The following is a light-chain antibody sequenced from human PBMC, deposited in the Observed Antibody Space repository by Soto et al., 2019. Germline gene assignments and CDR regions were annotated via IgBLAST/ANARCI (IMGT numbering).Light chain of an antibody. CDR3: SSYTSSSTLYV. CDR2: EVS. V-gene: IGLV2-14*01. Sequence: QSALAQPASLSGSPGQSITISCTGTSSDVGGYNYVSWYQQHPGKAPKLMIYEVSNRPSGVSNRFSGSKSGNTASLTISGLQAEDETDYYCSSYTSSSTLYVFGT. J-gene: IGLJ1*01. CDR1: SSDVGGYNY.